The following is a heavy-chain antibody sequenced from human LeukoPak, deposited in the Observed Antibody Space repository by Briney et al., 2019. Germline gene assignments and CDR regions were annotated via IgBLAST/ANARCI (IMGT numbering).Heavy chain of an antibody. V-gene: IGHV1-46*01. CDR3: ARARGYDSSGYYAFDY. CDR2: INPSGGST. J-gene: IGHJ4*02. CDR1: GYTFTSYY. D-gene: IGHD3-22*01. Sequence: ASVKVSCKASGYTFTSYYMHWVRQAPGQGLEWMGIINPSGGSTSYARKFQGRVTMTRDTSTSTVYMELSSLRSEDTAVYYCARARGYDSSGYYAFDYWGQGTLVTVSS.